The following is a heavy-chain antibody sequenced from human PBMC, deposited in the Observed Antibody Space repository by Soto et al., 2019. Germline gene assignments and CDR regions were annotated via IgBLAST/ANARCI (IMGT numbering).Heavy chain of an antibody. J-gene: IGHJ6*03. CDR3: ARHQLDPDYYYCYMDV. V-gene: IGHV4-59*08. Sequence: PSETLCLTCTVSGGSISSFYWSWIRQPPGKGLEWIGYIYYSGSTNYNPSLKSRVTISVDTSKNQSSLKLSSVTAADTAVYYCARHQLDPDYYYCYMDVWGKETTVTSP. D-gene: IGHD2-2*01. CDR1: GGSISSFY. CDR2: IYYSGST.